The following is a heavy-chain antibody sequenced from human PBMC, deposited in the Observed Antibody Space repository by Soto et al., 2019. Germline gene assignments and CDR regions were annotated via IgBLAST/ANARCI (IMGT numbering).Heavy chain of an antibody. CDR2: ICTSGGTT. D-gene: IGHD3-22*01. J-gene: IGHJ6*03. V-gene: IGHV3-23*01. Sequence: PGGSLTLSCTTSGFTFSNYAMSWVRQAPGKGLEWVSVICTSGGTTYYADAVKGRFTVSRDNSMHTLYLQMNDLSAEDTAIYYCAKGNGDSCYSYMDVWGKGTTVTVSS. CDR1: GFTFSNYA. CDR3: AKGNGDSCYSYMDV.